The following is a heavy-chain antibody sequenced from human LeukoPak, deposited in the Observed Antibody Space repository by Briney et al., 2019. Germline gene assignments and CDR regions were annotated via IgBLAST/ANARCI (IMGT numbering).Heavy chain of an antibody. J-gene: IGHJ4*02. CDR3: ARDLTGAHDY. D-gene: IGHD3-10*01. CDR2: NNPNSGGA. Sequence: ASVKVSCKASGYTSTGYFIYWVRQAPGQGLEWMGWNNPNSGGANYAQKFQGRVSMTRDTSISTAYMELNSLTSDDTAVYYCARDLTGAHDYWGQGTLVTVSS. V-gene: IGHV1-2*02. CDR1: GYTSTGYF.